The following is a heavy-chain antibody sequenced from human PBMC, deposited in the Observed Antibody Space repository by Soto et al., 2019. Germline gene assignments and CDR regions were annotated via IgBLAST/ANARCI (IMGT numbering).Heavy chain of an antibody. Sequence: QVQLVQSGAEVKKPGSSVKVSCKASGGTLSSYTFSWVRQAPGQGLEWMGRIIPNLGITNYAQKFQGRITIIVDKSTSTAYMELSSLRSEDTAVYYFARDKVYCSGASCPDFDYWGQGTLVTVSS. CDR2: IIPNLGIT. D-gene: IGHD2-15*01. CDR1: GGTLSSYT. J-gene: IGHJ4*02. CDR3: ARDKVYCSGASCPDFDY. V-gene: IGHV1-69*08.